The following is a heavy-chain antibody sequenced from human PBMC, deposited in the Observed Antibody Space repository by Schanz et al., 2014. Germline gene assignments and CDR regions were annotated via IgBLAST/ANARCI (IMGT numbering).Heavy chain of an antibody. CDR1: GFTFRSYG. CDR3: VKDPDKYNWNDVEGMDV. J-gene: IGHJ6*01. CDR2: ISYDGSSK. V-gene: IGHV3-33*06. D-gene: IGHD1-1*01. Sequence: PGGSLRLSCAASGFTFRSYGMHWVRQAPGKGLEWVALISYDGSSKNHADSVQGRFTISRDNSKNALYLQMDSLRVEDTAVYYCVKDPDKYNWNDVEGMDVWGPGTTVTVSS.